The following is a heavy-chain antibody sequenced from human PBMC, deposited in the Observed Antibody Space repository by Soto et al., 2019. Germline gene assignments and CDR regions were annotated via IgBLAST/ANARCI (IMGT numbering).Heavy chain of an antibody. Sequence: PSETLSLTCTVSGGSISSYYWSWIRQPPGKGLEWIGYIYYSGSTNYNPSLKSRVTISVDTSKNQFSLKLSSVTAADTAVYYCARVYPYSSRERYYGMDVWGQGTTVTVSS. D-gene: IGHD6-13*01. CDR1: GGSISSYY. V-gene: IGHV4-59*01. J-gene: IGHJ6*02. CDR2: IYYSGST. CDR3: ARVYPYSSRERYYGMDV.